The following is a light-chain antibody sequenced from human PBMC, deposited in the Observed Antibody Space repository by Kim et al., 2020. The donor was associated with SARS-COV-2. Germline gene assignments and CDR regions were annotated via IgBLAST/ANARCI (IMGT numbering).Light chain of an antibody. J-gene: IGLJ2*01. Sequence: SSELTQDPAVSVALGQTVRITCQGDSLRRYYATWYQQKPGQAPVLVIYGKNNRPSGIPDRFSGSSSGNTASLTITGAQAEDEAAYNFNSWVSSTNHVVFG. V-gene: IGLV3-19*01. CDR3: NSWVSSTNHVV. CDR2: GKN. CDR1: SLRRYY.